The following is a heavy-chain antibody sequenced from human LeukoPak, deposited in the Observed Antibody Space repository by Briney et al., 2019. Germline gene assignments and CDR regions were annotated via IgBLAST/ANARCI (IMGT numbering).Heavy chain of an antibody. Sequence: ASVKVSCKDSGYTFTSYDINWVRQAPGQGLEWRGWMNPNIGNTDYAQKFQGRVTMTPNTSISTAYMELSSLRAESTAVYYSARGRGSYQVLRSRAIARYSVGREDGFDFWGQGTMVTVSS. CDR3: ARGRGSYQVLRSRAIARYSVGREDGFDF. J-gene: IGHJ4*01. CDR2: MNPNIGNT. CDR1: GYTFTSYD. D-gene: IGHD2-2*01. V-gene: IGHV1-8*01.